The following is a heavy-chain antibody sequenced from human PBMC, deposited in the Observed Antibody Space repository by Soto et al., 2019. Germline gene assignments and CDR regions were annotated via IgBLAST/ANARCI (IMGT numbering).Heavy chain of an antibody. Sequence: GASVKVSCKASGYTFTKYAIEWVRQAPGQRLEWMGWINGGSGNTKYSQNFQGRVTITRDTSVSTAYMDLSSLRSEDTAVYYCARVMADYVSGDSYGMDVWGQGTTVTVSS. CDR1: GYTFTKYA. V-gene: IGHV1-3*01. CDR2: INGGSGNT. D-gene: IGHD3-16*01. J-gene: IGHJ6*02. CDR3: ARVMADYVSGDSYGMDV.